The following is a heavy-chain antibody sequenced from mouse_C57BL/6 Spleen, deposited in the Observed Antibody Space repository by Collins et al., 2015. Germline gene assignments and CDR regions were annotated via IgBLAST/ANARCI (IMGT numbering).Heavy chain of an antibody. V-gene: IGHV1-87*01. CDR1: GYTFTSYW. CDR2: IYPGDGDT. J-gene: IGHJ3*01. D-gene: IGHD4-1*01. Sequence: QVQLQQSGAELARPGASVKLSCKASGYTFTSYWMQWVKQRPGQGLEWIGAIYPGDGDTRYTQKFKGKATLTADKSSSTAYMQLSSLASEDSAVYYCARGGTGEAWFAYWGQGTLVTVSA. CDR3: ARGGTGEAWFAY.